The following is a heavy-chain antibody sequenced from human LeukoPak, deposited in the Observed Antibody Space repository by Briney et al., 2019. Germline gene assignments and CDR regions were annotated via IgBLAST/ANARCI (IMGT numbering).Heavy chain of an antibody. CDR3: AKGVRGSSGSSSKLRPDAFDI. CDR2: ISGSGGST. J-gene: IGHJ3*02. V-gene: IGHV3-23*01. Sequence: GGSLRLSCAASGFTFSSYAMSWVRQAPGKGLEWVSAISGSGGSTYYADSVKGRFTISRDNSNNTLYLQMNSLRAEDTAVYYCAKGVRGSSGSSSKLRPDAFDIWGQGTMVTVSS. D-gene: IGHD3-22*01. CDR1: GFTFSSYA.